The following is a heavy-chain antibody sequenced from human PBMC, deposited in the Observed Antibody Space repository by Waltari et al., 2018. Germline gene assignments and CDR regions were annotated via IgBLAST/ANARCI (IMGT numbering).Heavy chain of an antibody. V-gene: IGHV4-34*01. J-gene: IGHJ4*02. CDR3: ARGRAADGQALFDY. CDR2: INQRGST. Sequence: QVQVQQWGAGLLKPSETLSLTCAVYGGSFNSSYWTWIPQPPGKGREWIGEINQRGSTKYNPSLKSRVTISVDTSKNQLSLEVNSVTAADTAVYYCARGRAADGQALFDYWGQGTLVTVSS. CDR1: GGSFNSSY. D-gene: IGHD6-13*01.